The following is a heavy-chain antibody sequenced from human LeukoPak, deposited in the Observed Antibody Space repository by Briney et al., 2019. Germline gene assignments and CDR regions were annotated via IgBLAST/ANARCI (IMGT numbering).Heavy chain of an antibody. CDR3: ASEEWELLDPFDY. D-gene: IGHD1-26*01. CDR1: GGSISSSSYY. J-gene: IGHJ4*02. CDR2: IYYSGST. V-gene: IGHV4-39*01. Sequence: SETLSLTCTVSGGSISSSSYYWGWIRQPPGKGLEWIGSIYYSGSTYYNPSLKSRVTISVDTSKNQFSLKLSSVTAADTAVYYCASEEWELLDPFDYWGQGTLVTVSS.